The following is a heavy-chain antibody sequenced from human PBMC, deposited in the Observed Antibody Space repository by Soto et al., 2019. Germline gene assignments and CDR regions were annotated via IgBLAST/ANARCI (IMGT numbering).Heavy chain of an antibody. D-gene: IGHD3-22*01. CDR3: AKKGDSSGYYSTLIDY. V-gene: IGHV3-23*01. CDR2: ISGSGGST. J-gene: IGHJ4*02. Sequence: GGSLRLSCAASGFTFSSYAMSWVRQAPGKGLEWVSAISGSGGSTYYADSVKGRFTISRDNSKNTLYLQMNSLRAEDTAVYYCAKKGDSSGYYSTLIDYWGQGTLVTVSS. CDR1: GFTFSSYA.